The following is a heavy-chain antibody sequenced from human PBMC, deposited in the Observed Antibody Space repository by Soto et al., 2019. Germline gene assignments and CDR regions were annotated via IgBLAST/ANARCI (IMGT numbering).Heavy chain of an antibody. CDR3: ARDQRVVVPAATYNWFDP. CDR2: ISAYNGNT. J-gene: IGHJ5*02. D-gene: IGHD2-2*01. V-gene: IGHV1-18*04. Sequence: ASVKVSCKASGYTFTSYGISWVRQAPGQGLEWMGWISAYNGNTNYAQKLQGRVTMTTDTSTSTAYMELRSLRSDDTAVYYCARDQRVVVPAATYNWFDPWGQGTLVTVS. CDR1: GYTFTSYG.